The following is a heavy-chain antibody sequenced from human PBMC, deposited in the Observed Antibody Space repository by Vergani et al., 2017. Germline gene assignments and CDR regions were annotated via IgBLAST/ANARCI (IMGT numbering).Heavy chain of an antibody. CDR2: IYYSGNT. V-gene: IGHV4-31*03. J-gene: IGHJ4*02. CDR3: ARDRGLAGSDYYAFGY. Sequence: QLQLQESGPGLVTPSQTLSLTCSVSGASINSGGYYWSWIRQSPGGGLEWIGYIYYSGNTYYNPSFKSRVIISVDTSKNQIYLDLNSVTAADTAVYYCARDRGLAGSDYYAFGYRGQGTLVTVSS. CDR1: GASINSGGYY. D-gene: IGHD6-13*01.